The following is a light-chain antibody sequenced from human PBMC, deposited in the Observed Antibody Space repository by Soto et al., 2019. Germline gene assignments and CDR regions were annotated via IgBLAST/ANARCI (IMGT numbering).Light chain of an antibody. Sequence: DIQMTQSPSSLSASVGDRVTITCRASQSITNYLNWYQHKPGKAPNLLIYTASTLQSGVPLRFSGSGSETDLTLTISGLQPEDFETYSCQQSYSTPTFGQGNKVEI. CDR1: QSITNY. J-gene: IGKJ1*01. V-gene: IGKV1-39*01. CDR2: TAS. CDR3: QQSYSTPT.